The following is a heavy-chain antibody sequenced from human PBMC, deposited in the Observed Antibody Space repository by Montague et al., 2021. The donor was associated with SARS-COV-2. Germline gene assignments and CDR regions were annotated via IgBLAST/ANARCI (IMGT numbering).Heavy chain of an antibody. D-gene: IGHD6-19*01. CDR3: VRASLTKARIAVAGTTVY. V-gene: IGHV3-30*09. CDR2: ISYDGSNK. Sequence: SLRLSCAASGFTFNNYAMHWVRQAPGKGLEWVAIISYDGSNKYYADSVKGRFAISRDNSKNTLYLQMNSLRAEDKAVYYCVRASLTKARIAVAGTTVYWGQGTLVTISS. J-gene: IGHJ4*02. CDR1: GFTFNNYA.